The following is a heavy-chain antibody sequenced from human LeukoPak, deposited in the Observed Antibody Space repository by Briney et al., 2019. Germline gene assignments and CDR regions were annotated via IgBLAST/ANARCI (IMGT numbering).Heavy chain of an antibody. CDR1: GTSITSPY. Sequence: SETLSLTCTVSGTSITSPYWSWIRQPPGKGLEHIGYIYYTGVTNYSPSLKSRVTMSLDTSKNQFSLRLTSVTAADTAIYHCARTARLPSSWGQGTLVTVSS. CDR2: IYYTGVT. J-gene: IGHJ5*02. CDR3: ARTARLPSS. D-gene: IGHD6-25*01. V-gene: IGHV4-59*11.